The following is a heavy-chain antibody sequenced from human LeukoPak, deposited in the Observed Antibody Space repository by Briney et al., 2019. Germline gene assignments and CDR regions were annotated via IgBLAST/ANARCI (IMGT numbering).Heavy chain of an antibody. D-gene: IGHD3-22*01. CDR1: GGSISSYY. J-gene: IGHJ4*02. V-gene: IGHV4-4*07. CDR2: IYTSGST. CDR3: ARGGYYYDSSGCDY. Sequence: SETLSLTCTVSGGSISSYYWSWIRQPAGKGLEWIGRIYTSGSTNYNPSLKSRVTISVDKSKNQFSLKLSSVTAADTAMYYCARGGYYYDSSGCDYWGQGTLVTVSS.